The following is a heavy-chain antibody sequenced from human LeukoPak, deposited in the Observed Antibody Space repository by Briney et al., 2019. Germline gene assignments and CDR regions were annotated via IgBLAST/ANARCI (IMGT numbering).Heavy chain of an antibody. CDR2: MSYDGSNK. D-gene: IGHD2-2*01. Sequence: GGSLRLSCAASGFTFSSYAMHWVRQAPGKGLEWVAVMSYDGSNKYYADSVKGRFTISRDNSKNTLYLQMNSLRSEDTAVYYCARALVVPAAMASYNWFDPWGQGTLVTVSS. J-gene: IGHJ5*02. V-gene: IGHV3-30*01. CDR1: GFTFSSYA. CDR3: ARALVVPAAMASYNWFDP.